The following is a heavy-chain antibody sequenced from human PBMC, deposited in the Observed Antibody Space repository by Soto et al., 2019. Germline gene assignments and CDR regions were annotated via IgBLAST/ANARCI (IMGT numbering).Heavy chain of an antibody. J-gene: IGHJ3*02. V-gene: IGHV1-69*02. CDR1: GGTFSSYT. CDR2: IVPILGIG. CDR3: AREIAVAGKTSDVFDI. D-gene: IGHD6-19*01. Sequence: QVQLVQSGAEVKKPGSSVKVSCKASGGTFSSYTFSWVRQAPGQGLEWMGRIVPILGIGNYAQKFQGSVTITADNATGXAYMELSSLRSEDTAVYYCAREIAVAGKTSDVFDIWGQGTMVTVSS.